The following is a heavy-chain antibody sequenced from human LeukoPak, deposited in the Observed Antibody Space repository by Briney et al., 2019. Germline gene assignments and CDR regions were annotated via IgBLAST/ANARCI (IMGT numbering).Heavy chain of an antibody. D-gene: IGHD2-15*01. CDR3: ARGCRYCSGGSQDS. CDR1: EFTFNSYG. J-gene: IGHJ4*02. V-gene: IGHV3-23*01. Sequence: GGTLRLSCAASEFTFNSYGMSWVRQAPGKRLEWVSAISGSGGTTYYADSVKGRFTISRDNSKNTLYLQMNSLRAEDTAVYYCARGCRYCSGGSQDSWGQGTLVTVSS. CDR2: ISGSGGTT.